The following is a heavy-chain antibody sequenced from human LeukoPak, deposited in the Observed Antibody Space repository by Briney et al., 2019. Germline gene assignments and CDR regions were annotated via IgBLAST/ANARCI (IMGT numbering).Heavy chain of an antibody. CDR2: ITGNGGST. CDR3: AKDPPSWGSSFDY. J-gene: IGHJ4*02. V-gene: IGHV3-23*01. Sequence: PGGSLRLSCAATGFTISSYSRKGCIQAPGKGREGVFAITGNGGSTNYAHSVEGRFIISRDKSKNTLYLQMDRLSAEDTALYYCAKDPPSWGSSFDYWGQGTLVTVSS. CDR1: GFTISSYS. D-gene: IGHD7-27*01.